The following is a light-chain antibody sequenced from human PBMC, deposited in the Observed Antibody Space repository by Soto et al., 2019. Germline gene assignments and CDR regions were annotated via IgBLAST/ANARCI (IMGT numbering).Light chain of an antibody. Sequence: LTQSPATLSLSPGERATLSCRASQSVSSYLAWYQQKLGRAPRLLIHDTSNRATGVPARFSGSGSGTDFTLTISSLEPEDFGVYYCQQYHNLWMFGQGTKVDI. CDR1: QSVSSY. J-gene: IGKJ1*01. V-gene: IGKV3-11*01. CDR3: QQYHNLWM. CDR2: DTS.